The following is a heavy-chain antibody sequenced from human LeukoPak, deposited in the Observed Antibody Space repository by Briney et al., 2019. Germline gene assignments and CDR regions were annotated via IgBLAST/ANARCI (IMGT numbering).Heavy chain of an antibody. CDR3: ARGGPLGDTNRFDF. Sequence: GGSLRLSCAASGFTFSSYAMSWVRQAPGKGLEWVTLLAYDGTNKQYADSVKGRFTISRDNSQNTVDLQMDSLRAEDTAVYYCARGGPLGDTNRFDFWGQGILVTVSS. CDR1: GFTFSSYA. J-gene: IGHJ4*02. CDR2: LAYDGTNK. D-gene: IGHD1-14*01. V-gene: IGHV3-30*04.